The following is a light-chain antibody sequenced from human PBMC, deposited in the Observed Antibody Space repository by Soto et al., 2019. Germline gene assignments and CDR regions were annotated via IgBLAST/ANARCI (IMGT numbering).Light chain of an antibody. V-gene: IGKV1-5*01. Sequence: DVQMTQSPSTLSASVGDRVTITCRASQTSSTWLAWYQQRPRQAPKLLLYDASSVQSGVPSRFSGSGSGTKFSLTIISLQPDDAATYYCRHYSLYYPWTFGQGTKV. CDR3: RHYSLYYPWT. CDR2: DAS. J-gene: IGKJ1*01. CDR1: QTSSTW.